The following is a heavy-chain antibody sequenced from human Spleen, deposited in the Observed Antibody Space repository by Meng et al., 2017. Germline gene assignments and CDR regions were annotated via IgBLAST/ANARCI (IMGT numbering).Heavy chain of an antibody. V-gene: IGHV4-59*01. CDR1: GGSISSYY. CDR3: ARGRTNFDY. J-gene: IGHJ4*02. CDR2: IYYSGST. Sequence: SETLSLTCTVSGGSISSYYWSWIRQPPGKGLEWIGYIYYSGSTNYNPSLKSRVTISVDTSKNQFSLKLSSVTAADTAVYYCARGRTNFDYWGQGTLVTVSS.